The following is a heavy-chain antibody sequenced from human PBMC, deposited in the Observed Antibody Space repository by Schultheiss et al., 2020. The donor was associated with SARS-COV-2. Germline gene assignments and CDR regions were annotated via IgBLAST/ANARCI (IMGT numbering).Heavy chain of an antibody. Sequence: GGSLRLSCAASGFTFSSYWMSWVRQAPGKGLEWVSYISSSGSTIYYADSVKGRFTISRDNAKNSLYLQMNSLRAEDTAVYYCARTSTVTTGGYYGMDVWGQGTTVTVSS. V-gene: IGHV3-48*04. CDR2: ISSSGSTI. CDR1: GFTFSSYW. D-gene: IGHD4-17*01. CDR3: ARTSTVTTGGYYGMDV. J-gene: IGHJ6*02.